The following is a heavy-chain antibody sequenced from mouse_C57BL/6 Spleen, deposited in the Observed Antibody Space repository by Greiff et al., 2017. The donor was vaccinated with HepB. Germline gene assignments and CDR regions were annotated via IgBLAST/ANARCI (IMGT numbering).Heavy chain of an antibody. CDR3: ARGGDGYFAWFAY. J-gene: IGHJ3*01. CDR2: INPSTGGT. Sequence: VQLKESGPELVKPGASVKISCKASGYSFTGYYMNWVKQSPEKSLEWIGEINPSTGGTTYNQKFKAKATLTVDTSSSTAYMQLKSLTSEDSAVYYCARGGDGYFAWFAYWGQGTLVTVSA. CDR1: GYSFTGYY. D-gene: IGHD2-3*01. V-gene: IGHV1-42*01.